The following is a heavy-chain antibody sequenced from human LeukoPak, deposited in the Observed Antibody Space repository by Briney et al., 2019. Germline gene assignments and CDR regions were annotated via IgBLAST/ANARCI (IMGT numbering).Heavy chain of an antibody. CDR2: INPNSGGT. CDR1: GYTFTGYY. CDR3: ARQVYGTIYYYYYMDV. J-gene: IGHJ6*03. V-gene: IGHV1-2*02. D-gene: IGHD4-17*01. Sequence: ASVKVSCKASGYTFTGYYMHWVRQAPGQGLEWMGWINPNSGGTNYAQKFQGRVTMTRDTSISTAYMELSRLRSDDTAVYYCARQVYGTIYYYYYMDVWGKGTTVTVSS.